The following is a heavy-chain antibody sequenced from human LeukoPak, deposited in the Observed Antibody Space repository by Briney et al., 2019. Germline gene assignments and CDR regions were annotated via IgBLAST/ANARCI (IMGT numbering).Heavy chain of an antibody. V-gene: IGHV3-30*03. CDR3: ARGVLRGSTSSYFDY. J-gene: IGHJ4*02. Sequence: GGSLRLSCAASGFTFSSYSMNWVRQAPGKGLEWVAVISYDGSNKYYADSVKGRFTISRDNSKNTLYLQMNSLRAEDTAVYYCARGVLRGSTSSYFDYWGQGTLVTVSS. D-gene: IGHD2-2*01. CDR2: ISYDGSNK. CDR1: GFTFSSYS.